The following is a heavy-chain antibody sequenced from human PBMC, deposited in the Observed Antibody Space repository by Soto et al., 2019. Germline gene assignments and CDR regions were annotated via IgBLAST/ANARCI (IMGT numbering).Heavy chain of an antibody. D-gene: IGHD2-2*01. J-gene: IGHJ4*02. V-gene: IGHV5-51*01. CDR2: IYPGDSDT. CDR1: GYSFTSYW. Sequence: GESLKISCKGSGYSFTSYWIGWVRQMPGKGLEWMGIIYPGDSDTRYSPSFQGQVTISADKSISTAYLQWSSLKASDTAMYYCARQRGESRVVPAATKLYYFDYWGQGTLVTVSS. CDR3: ARQRGESRVVPAATKLYYFDY.